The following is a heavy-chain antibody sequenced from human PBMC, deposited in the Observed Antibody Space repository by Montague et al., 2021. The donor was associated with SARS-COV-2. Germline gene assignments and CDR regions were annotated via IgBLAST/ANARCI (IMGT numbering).Heavy chain of an antibody. V-gene: IGHV4-61*02. CDR3: IRGLARVDP. J-gene: IGHJ5*02. CDR2: VYASGIT. Sequence: TLSLTCTVSGGSISSGSYYWSWIRQPAGKGLEWIGRVYASGITNYNPSLKRRVTISLDTSKNQFSMRLSSVTAADTALYCCIRGLARVDPWGQGTLVTVAS. CDR1: GGSISSGSYY.